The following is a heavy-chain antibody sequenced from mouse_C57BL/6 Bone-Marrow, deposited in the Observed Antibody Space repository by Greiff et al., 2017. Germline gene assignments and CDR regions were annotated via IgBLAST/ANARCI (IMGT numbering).Heavy chain of an antibody. V-gene: IGHV5-9-1*02. CDR2: ISSGGDYT. Sequence: EVMLVVSGEGLVKPGGSLKLSCAASGFTSFSYAMSWFRQTPEKRLEWFAYISSGGDYTYYADTVMGRFTISRDNARNTLYLQMSSLKSEDTAMYYCTRDSPDSFGSSFDYWGQGTTLTVSS. CDR1: GFTSFSYA. D-gene: IGHD1-1*01. J-gene: IGHJ2*01. CDR3: TRDSPDSFGSSFDY.